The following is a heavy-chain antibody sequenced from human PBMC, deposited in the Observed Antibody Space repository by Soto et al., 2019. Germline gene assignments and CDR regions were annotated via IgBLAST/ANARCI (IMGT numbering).Heavy chain of an antibody. D-gene: IGHD4-4*01. CDR1: GFTFSDSW. J-gene: IGHJ5*02. V-gene: IGHV3-7*01. CDR3: VRGGSNYAS. Sequence: PGGALRVSXTASGFTFSDSWMTWVRQAPGKGLEWVARIKPDESEKKYADSVKGRFSISRDNAKNSMYLQMDSLRGEDTAVYYCVRGGSNYASWGQGTLVTVSS. CDR2: IKPDESEK.